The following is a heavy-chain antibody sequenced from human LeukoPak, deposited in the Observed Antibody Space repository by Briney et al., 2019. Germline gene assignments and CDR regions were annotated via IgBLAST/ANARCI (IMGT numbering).Heavy chain of an antibody. CDR1: GGSISSYY. CDR2: IYTSGST. J-gene: IGHJ4*02. CDR3: ARHMGRIAVADNFDY. D-gene: IGHD6-19*01. Sequence: PSETLSLTCTVAGGSISSYYWSWIRQPAGKGLEWIGRIYTSGSTNYNPSLKSRVTMSVDTSKNQFSLKLSSVTAADTAVYYCARHMGRIAVADNFDYWGQGTLVSLL. V-gene: IGHV4-4*07.